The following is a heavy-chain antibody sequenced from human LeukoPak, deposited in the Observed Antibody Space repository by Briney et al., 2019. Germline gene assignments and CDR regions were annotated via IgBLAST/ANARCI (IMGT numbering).Heavy chain of an antibody. D-gene: IGHD3-22*01. J-gene: IGHJ3*02. Sequence: ASVKVSCKVSGYTLTELSMHWVRQAPGKGLEWMGGFDPEDGETIYAQKSQGRVTMTEDTFTDTAYMELSSLRSEDTAVYYCATDLRGYYDSSYDAFDIWGQGTMVTVSS. CDR2: FDPEDGET. CDR1: GYTLTELS. CDR3: ATDLRGYYDSSYDAFDI. V-gene: IGHV1-24*01.